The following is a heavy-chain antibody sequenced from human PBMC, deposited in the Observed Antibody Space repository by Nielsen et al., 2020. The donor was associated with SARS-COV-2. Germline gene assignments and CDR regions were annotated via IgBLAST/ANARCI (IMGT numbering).Heavy chain of an antibody. CDR3: ARGEEIVVVPAAGGWFDP. D-gene: IGHD2-2*01. V-gene: IGHV4-34*01. CDR2: IDHSGST. Sequence: SETLSLTCAVYGGSFSGYYWSWIRQPPGKGLEWIGEIDHSGSTNYNPSLKSRVTISVDTSKNQFCLKLSSVTAADTAVYYCARGEEIVVVPAAGGWFDPWGQGTLVTVSS. CDR1: GGSFSGYY. J-gene: IGHJ5*02.